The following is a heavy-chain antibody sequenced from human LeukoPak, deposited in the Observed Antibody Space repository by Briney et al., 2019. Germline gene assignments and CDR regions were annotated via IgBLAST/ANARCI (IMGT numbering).Heavy chain of an antibody. Sequence: GGSLRLSCAASGFTFSSYSMNWVRQAPGKGLEWVSSISSSSSYIYYADSVKGRFTISRDNAKNSLYLQMNNLRAEDTAVYYCARDSGSPIFDYWGQGTLVTVSS. CDR2: ISSSSSYI. V-gene: IGHV3-21*01. J-gene: IGHJ4*02. D-gene: IGHD1-26*01. CDR1: GFTFSSYS. CDR3: ARDSGSPIFDY.